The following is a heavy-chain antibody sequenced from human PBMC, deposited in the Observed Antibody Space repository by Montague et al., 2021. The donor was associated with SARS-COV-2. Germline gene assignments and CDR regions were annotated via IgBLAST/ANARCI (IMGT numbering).Heavy chain of an antibody. CDR2: IDWDDDK. CDR3: ARTHYHILPGYYYDMDV. D-gene: IGHD3-9*01. V-gene: IGHV2-70*11. Sequence: PALVKPTQTLTLTCTFSGFSLSTSGMCVSWIRQPPGKALEWLARIDWDDDKYYITSLKTRLTISKDTSKNQVVLTMTNMDPVDTATYYCARTHYHILPGYYYDMDVWGQGTTVTVSS. CDR1: GFSLSTSGMC. J-gene: IGHJ6*02.